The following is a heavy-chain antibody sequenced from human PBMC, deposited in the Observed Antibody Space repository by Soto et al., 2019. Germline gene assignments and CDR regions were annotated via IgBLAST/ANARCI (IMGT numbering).Heavy chain of an antibody. J-gene: IGHJ5*02. V-gene: IGHV2-26*01. Sequence: QVTLKESGPVLVKPTETLTLTCTVSGFSLSNARMGVSWIRQPPGKALEWLAHIFSNDEKSYSTSLKSRRTISKDTSKSQVVLTMTNMDPVDTATYYCALISLVDTAMVEIWFDPWGQGTLVTVSS. CDR1: GFSLSNARMG. CDR3: ALISLVDTAMVEIWFDP. D-gene: IGHD5-18*01. CDR2: IFSNDEK.